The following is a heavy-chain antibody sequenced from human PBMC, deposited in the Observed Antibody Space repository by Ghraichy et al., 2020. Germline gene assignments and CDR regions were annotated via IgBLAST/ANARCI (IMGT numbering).Heavy chain of an antibody. J-gene: IGHJ4*02. CDR3: TRNIALTGDFDY. CDR1: GYTFTSYD. CDR2: MHPNSGDT. D-gene: IGHD7-27*01. V-gene: IGHV1-8*01. Sequence: GESLNISCKASGYTFTSYDINWVRQATGQGLEWMGWMHPNSGDTGYAQRFQGRITMTRDTSINTAYMELSSLTSEDTAVYYCTRNIALTGDFDYWGQGSLVTVSS.